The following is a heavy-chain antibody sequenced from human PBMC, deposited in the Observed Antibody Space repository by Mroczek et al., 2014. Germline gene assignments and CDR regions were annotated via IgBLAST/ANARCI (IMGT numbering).Heavy chain of an antibody. CDR2: IYYSGST. Sequence: QVQLVQSGPGLVKPSETLSLTCTVSGGSISSYYWSWIRQPPGKGLEWIGYIYYSGSTNYNPSLKSRVTISVDTSKNQFSLKLSSVTAADTAVYYYAREDSVDPSIAFDIWGQGTMVTVSS. J-gene: IGHJ3*02. CDR1: GGSISSYY. D-gene: IGHD5/OR15-5a*01. CDR3: AREDSVDPSIAFDI. V-gene: IGHV4-59*01.